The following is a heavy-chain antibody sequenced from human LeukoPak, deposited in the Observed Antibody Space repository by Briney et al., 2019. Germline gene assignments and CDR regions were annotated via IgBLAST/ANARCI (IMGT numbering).Heavy chain of an antibody. Sequence: ASVKVSCKASGYTFTGYYMHWVRQAPGQGLEWMGWISAYNGNTNYAQKLQGRVTMTTDTSTSTAYMELRSLRSDDTAVYYCAREDIVVVPAAPDYWGQGTLVTVSS. D-gene: IGHD2-2*01. J-gene: IGHJ4*02. CDR3: AREDIVVVPAAPDY. CDR1: GYTFTGYY. CDR2: ISAYNGNT. V-gene: IGHV1-18*04.